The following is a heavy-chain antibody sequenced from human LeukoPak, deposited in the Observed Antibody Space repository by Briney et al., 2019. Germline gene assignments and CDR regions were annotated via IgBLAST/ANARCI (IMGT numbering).Heavy chain of an antibody. CDR3: ATDHSGSYRALFDY. J-gene: IGHJ4*02. Sequence: ATVKLSCKVSEYTLTELSMHWVPQAPGKGCEWVGGFDPEDGETIYAQKFQGRVTMTEDTSTDTAYMELSSLSSEDTAVYYCATDHSGSYRALFDYWGQGTLVTVSS. D-gene: IGHD1-26*01. V-gene: IGHV1-24*01. CDR2: FDPEDGET. CDR1: EYTLTELS.